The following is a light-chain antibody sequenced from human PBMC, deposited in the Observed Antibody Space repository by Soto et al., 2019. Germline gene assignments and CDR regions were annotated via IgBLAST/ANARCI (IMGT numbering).Light chain of an antibody. CDR3: QQYGSSPRT. CDR2: GVS. Sequence: EIVLTQSSATLSLSPGERATVSCRASQSVTSNALAWYQQKPGQAPRLLIYGVSSRATGIPDRFSGSGSGTDFTLTISRLEPEDFAVYYCQQYGSSPRTFGQGTKVDI. V-gene: IGKV3-20*01. J-gene: IGKJ1*01. CDR1: QSVTSNA.